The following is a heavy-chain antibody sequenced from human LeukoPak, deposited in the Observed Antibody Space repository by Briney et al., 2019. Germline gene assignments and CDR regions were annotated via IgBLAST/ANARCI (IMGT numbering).Heavy chain of an antibody. Sequence: GGSLRLSCAASGFTFSSHSMNWVRQAPGKGLEWVSYISSSGSTIYYADSVKGRFSISRDNAKNSLHLQMNSLRAEDTAVYYCARGTVAGKAPYWGQGTLVTVFS. CDR1: GFTFSSHS. CDR3: ARGTVAGKAPY. D-gene: IGHD6-19*01. V-gene: IGHV3-48*01. CDR2: ISSSGSTI. J-gene: IGHJ4*02.